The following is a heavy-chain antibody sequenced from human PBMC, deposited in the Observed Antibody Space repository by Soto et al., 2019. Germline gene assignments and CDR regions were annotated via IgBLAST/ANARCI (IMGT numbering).Heavy chain of an antibody. V-gene: IGHV4-34*01. CDR1: GGSFSGYY. CDR2: INHSGST. J-gene: IGHJ4*02. CDR3: ARGRQTWIQLWLFDY. D-gene: IGHD5-18*01. Sequence: PSETLSLTCAVYGGSFSGYYWSWIRQPPGKGLEWIGEINHSGSTNYNPSLKSRVTISVDTSKNQFSLKLSSVTAADTAVYYCARGRQTWIQLWLFDYWGQGTLGTVSS.